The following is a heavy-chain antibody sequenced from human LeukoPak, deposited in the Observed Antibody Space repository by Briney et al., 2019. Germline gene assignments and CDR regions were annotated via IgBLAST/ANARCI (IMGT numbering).Heavy chain of an antibody. J-gene: IGHJ4*02. D-gene: IGHD2-15*01. CDR3: ARVFDIRRYCSGGSCSIHYFDY. Sequence: NPSGTLSLTCAVSGGSISSINWWSWVRQPPGKGLEWIGYIYYSGSTNYNPSLKSRVTISVDTSKNQFSLKLSSVTAADTAVYYCARVFDIRRYCSGGSCSIHYFDYWGQGTLVTVSS. CDR2: IYYSGST. V-gene: IGHV4-4*02. CDR1: GGSISSINW.